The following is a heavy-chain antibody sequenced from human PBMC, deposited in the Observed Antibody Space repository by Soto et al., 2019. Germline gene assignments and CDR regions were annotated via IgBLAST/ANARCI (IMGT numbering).Heavy chain of an antibody. Sequence: EVQLVESGGGLVKPGGSLRHSCAASGFTFSSYSMNWVRQAPGKGLEWVSSISSSSSYIYDADSVKGRFTISRDNAKNSRNVQMNSLRAENTAVYYGARDSQYCCGWYSPLRGQGTLVTVSS. CDR2: ISSSSSYI. D-gene: IGHD6-19*01. CDR1: GFTFSSYS. CDR3: ARDSQYCCGWYSPL. J-gene: IGHJ4*02. V-gene: IGHV3-21*01.